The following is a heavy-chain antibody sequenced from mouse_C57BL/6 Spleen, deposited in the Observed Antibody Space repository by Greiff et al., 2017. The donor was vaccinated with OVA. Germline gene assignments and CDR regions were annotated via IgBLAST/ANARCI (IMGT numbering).Heavy chain of an antibody. CDR2: IYPRSGNT. CDR1: GYTFTSYG. V-gene: IGHV1-81*01. CDR3: GGYSNYVGFAY. J-gene: IGHJ3*01. D-gene: IGHD2-5*01. Sequence: VKLQESGAELARPGASVKLSCKASGYTFTSYGISWVKQRTGQGLEWIGEIYPRSGNTYYNEKFKGKATLTADKSSSTAYMELRSLTSEDSAVYFCGGYSNYVGFAYWGQGTLVTVSA.